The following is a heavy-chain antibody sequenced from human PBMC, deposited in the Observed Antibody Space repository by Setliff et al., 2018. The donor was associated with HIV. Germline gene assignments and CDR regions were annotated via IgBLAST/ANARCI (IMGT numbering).Heavy chain of an antibody. CDR3: ARGVDYYDSSGYYLDY. J-gene: IGHJ4*02. Sequence: GGSLRLSCAASGFTFSSYWMSWVRQAPGKGLEWVANIKQDGSEKYYVDSVKGRFTISRDNAKNSLYLQMNSLRAEDTAVYYCARGVDYYDSSGYYLDYWGQGTLVTVS. D-gene: IGHD3-22*01. V-gene: IGHV3-7*01. CDR2: IKQDGSEK. CDR1: GFTFSSYW.